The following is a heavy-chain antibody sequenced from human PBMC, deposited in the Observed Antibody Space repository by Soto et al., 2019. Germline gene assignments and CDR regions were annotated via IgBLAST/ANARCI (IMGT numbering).Heavy chain of an antibody. J-gene: IGHJ5*02. D-gene: IGHD2-2*01. V-gene: IGHV1-18*04. CDR2: ISAYNGNT. Sequence: ASVKVSCKASGYTFTSYGISWVRQAPGQGLEWMGWISAYNGNTNHAQKLQGRVTMTTDTSTSTAYMELRSLRSDDTAVYYCARVVRIVVVPAAKRGHWFDPWGQGTLVTVSS. CDR1: GYTFTSYG. CDR3: ARVVRIVVVPAAKRGHWFDP.